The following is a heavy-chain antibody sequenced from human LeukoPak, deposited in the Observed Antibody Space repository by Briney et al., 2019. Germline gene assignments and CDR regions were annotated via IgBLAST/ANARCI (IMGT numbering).Heavy chain of an antibody. CDR3: AKDRDIVVVVAATGGMDV. D-gene: IGHD2-15*01. J-gene: IGHJ6*02. CDR2: ISGSGGST. V-gene: IGHV3-23*01. Sequence: GGSLRLSCAASGFIVSSNYMSWVRQAPGKGLEWVSAISGSGGSTYYADSVKGRFTISRDNSKNTLYLQMNSLRAEDAAVYYCAKDRDIVVVVAATGGMDVWGQGTTVTVSS. CDR1: GFIVSSNY.